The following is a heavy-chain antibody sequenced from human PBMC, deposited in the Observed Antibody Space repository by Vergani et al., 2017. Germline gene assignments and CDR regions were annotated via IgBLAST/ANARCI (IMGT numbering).Heavy chain of an antibody. V-gene: IGHV1-2*02. CDR2: INPNSGGT. D-gene: IGHD2-8*01. J-gene: IGHJ4*02. Sequence: QVQLVQSGAEVKKPGALVKVSCKASGYTFTGYYMHWVRQATGQGLEWKGWINPNSGGTNYAQKFQGRVTITRDTSISTAYMELSRLRSDDTAVYYCARACTNGVCHDYWGQGTLVTVSS. CDR1: GYTFTGYY. CDR3: ARACTNGVCHDY.